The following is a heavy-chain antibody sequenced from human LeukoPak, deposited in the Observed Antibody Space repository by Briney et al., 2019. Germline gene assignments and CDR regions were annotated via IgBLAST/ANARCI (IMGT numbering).Heavy chain of an antibody. CDR2: VRGRGYST. D-gene: IGHD2-2*01. CDR3: ANLGSSELRVPASQGN. J-gene: IGHJ4*02. Sequence: GGLLRLPCGAFGFTFSSNYMSWVGRPPGKGLEGGAAVRGRGYSTYYADSVKGRFTISRDNSKNTVFLQMNSLRVEDTAVYYCANLGSSELRVPASQGNWGQGTLVTVSS. V-gene: IGHV3-23*01. CDR1: GFTFSSNY.